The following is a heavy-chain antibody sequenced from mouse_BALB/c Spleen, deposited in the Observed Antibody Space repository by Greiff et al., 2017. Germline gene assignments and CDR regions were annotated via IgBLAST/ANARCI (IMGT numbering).Heavy chain of an antibody. CDR3: AYGIGFDY. Sequence: VKLQESAAELARPGASVKMSCKASGYTFTSYTMHWVKQRPGQGLEWIGYINPSSGYTEYNQKFKDKTTLTADKSSSTAYMQLSSLTSEDSAVYYCAYGIGFDYWGQGTTLTVSS. J-gene: IGHJ2*01. D-gene: IGHD1-1*01. CDR2: INPSSGYT. CDR1: GYTFTSYT. V-gene: IGHV1-4*02.